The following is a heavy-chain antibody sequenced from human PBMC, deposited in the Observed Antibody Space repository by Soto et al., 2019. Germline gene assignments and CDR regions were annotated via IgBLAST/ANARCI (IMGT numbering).Heavy chain of an antibody. J-gene: IGHJ5*02. D-gene: IGHD1-26*01. Sequence: QVQLVQSGAELRKPGASVKVSCKASGYTFTSTYLSWVRQAPGRGLEWVGWISPDTGNTNYAKKFQGRVTLTTETSTNTVYMELRSLSPDDTAVYYYARGGGAHYRFDPWGQGTLVTVSS. CDR3: ARGGGAHYRFDP. V-gene: IGHV1-18*01. CDR1: GYTFTSTY. CDR2: ISPDTGNT.